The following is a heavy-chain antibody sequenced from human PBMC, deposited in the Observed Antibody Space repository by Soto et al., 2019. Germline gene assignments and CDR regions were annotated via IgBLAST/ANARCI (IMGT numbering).Heavy chain of an antibody. CDR3: AREDNCRSGFDY. J-gene: IGHJ4*02. Sequence: QVQVVQSGTEMKKPGASVKVSCKASGYTFSSNGFSWVRQVPGQGLEWMGWISTDTGNTNYARKFQGRITMTADISTTTVYMELKSLRSDDTAFYYCAREDNCRSGFDYWGQGKQVIVSS. CDR1: GYTFSSNG. V-gene: IGHV1-18*01. D-gene: IGHD2-15*01. CDR2: ISTDTGNT.